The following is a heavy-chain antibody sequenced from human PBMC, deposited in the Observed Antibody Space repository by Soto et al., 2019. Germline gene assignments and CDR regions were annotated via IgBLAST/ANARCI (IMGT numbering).Heavy chain of an antibody. J-gene: IGHJ4*02. Sequence: ASVKGACKASGYTFTSYGISWVRQDPGQGLEWMGWISAYNANTNYAQKLQGRVTMTTDTSTSTSYMELRSLRSDDTAVYFCARDRLGATGDYWGQRPLVTLSS. CDR1: GYTFTSYG. V-gene: IGHV1-18*01. CDR3: ARDRLGATGDY. CDR2: ISAYNANT. D-gene: IGHD1-26*01.